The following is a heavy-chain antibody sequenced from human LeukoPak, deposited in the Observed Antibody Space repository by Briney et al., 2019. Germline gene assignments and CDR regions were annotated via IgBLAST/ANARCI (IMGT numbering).Heavy chain of an antibody. V-gene: IGHV3-7*01. CDR1: GFTFSSYW. D-gene: IGHD3-16*01. J-gene: IGHJ6*03. Sequence: PGGSLRLSCAASGFTFSSYWMSWVRQAPGKGLERVANIKQDGSEKYSVDSVKGRFTISRDNAKNSLYMQMNSLRAEATAVYYCARVMSASVWRSYGSYYYYYYMDIWGKGTTVTVSS. CDR3: ARVMSASVWRSYGSYYYYYYMDI. CDR2: IKQDGSEK.